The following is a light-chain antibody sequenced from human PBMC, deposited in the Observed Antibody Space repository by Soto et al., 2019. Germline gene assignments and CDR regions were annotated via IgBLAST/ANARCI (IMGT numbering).Light chain of an antibody. CDR2: AAS. V-gene: IGKV1-27*01. CDR1: QGIRNF. J-gene: IGKJ3*01. CDR3: QEYSSVPV. Sequence: DIQMTQSPTSLSASVGDRVTITCRASQGIRNFVAWYQQKPGKAPKLLIYAASTLQSGVPSRFSGSGSGTDFTLTITSLQPEDVATYSCQEYSSVPVFVPGTKVEIK.